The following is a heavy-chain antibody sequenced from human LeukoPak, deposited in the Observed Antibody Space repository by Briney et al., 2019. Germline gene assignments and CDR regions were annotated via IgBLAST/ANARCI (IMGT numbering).Heavy chain of an antibody. CDR3: ARRAMGATSFDY. Sequence: GGSLRLSCAASGFTFSDYYMTWVRQAPGKGLEWVSYISSSSNTVYYADSVKGRLTVSRDNAKNSLYLQMNNLRAEDTAVYYCARRAMGATSFDYWGQGTLVAVSS. CDR2: ISSSSNTV. D-gene: IGHD1-26*01. CDR1: GFTFSDYY. V-gene: IGHV3-11*04. J-gene: IGHJ4*02.